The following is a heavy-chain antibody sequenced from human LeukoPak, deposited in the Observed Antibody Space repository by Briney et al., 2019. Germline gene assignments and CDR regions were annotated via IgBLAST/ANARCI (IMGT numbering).Heavy chain of an antibody. Sequence: PSETLSLTCAVYGGSFSGYYWSWIRQPPGKGLEWIGEINHSGSTNYNPSLKSRVTISVDTSKNQFSLKLSSVTAADTAAYYCARGGKGGLRYFDWLSPWYFDLWGRGTLVTVSS. V-gene: IGHV4-34*01. CDR2: INHSGST. D-gene: IGHD3-9*01. CDR1: GGSFSGYY. CDR3: ARGGKGGLRYFDWLSPWYFDL. J-gene: IGHJ2*01.